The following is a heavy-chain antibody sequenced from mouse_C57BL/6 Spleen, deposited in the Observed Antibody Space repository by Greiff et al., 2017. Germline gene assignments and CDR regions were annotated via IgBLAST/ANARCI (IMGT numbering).Heavy chain of an antibody. J-gene: IGHJ3*01. V-gene: IGHV1-26*01. CDR1: GYTFTDYY. D-gene: IGHD4-1*01. CDR3: AREGGGTGFAY. Sequence: VQLKQSGPELVKPGASVKISCKASGYTFTDYYMNWVKQSHGKSLEWIGDINPNNGGTSYNQKFKGKATLTVDKSSSTAYMELRSLTSEDSAVYYCAREGGGTGFAYWGQGTLVTVSA. CDR2: INPNNGGT.